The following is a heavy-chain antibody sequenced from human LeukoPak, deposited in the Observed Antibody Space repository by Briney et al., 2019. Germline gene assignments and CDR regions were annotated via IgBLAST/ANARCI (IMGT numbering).Heavy chain of an antibody. D-gene: IGHD6-6*01. CDR1: GGSFSGYY. Sequence: SETLSLTCAVYGGSFSGYYWSWIRQPPGKGLEWIGYIYYSGSTNYNPSLKSRVTISVDTSKNQFSLKLSSVTAADTAVYYCARAKREYSSSSVDNWFDPWGQGTLVTVSS. J-gene: IGHJ5*02. V-gene: IGHV4-59*12. CDR2: IYYSGST. CDR3: ARAKREYSSSSVDNWFDP.